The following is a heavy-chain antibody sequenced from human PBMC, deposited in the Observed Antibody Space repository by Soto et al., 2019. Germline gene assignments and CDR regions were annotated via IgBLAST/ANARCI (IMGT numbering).Heavy chain of an antibody. CDR2: IWYDGINK. CDR1: GFTFSNNG. D-gene: IGHD2-15*01. V-gene: IGHV3-33*01. Sequence: QVQLVESGGGVDQPGRSLRLSCAASGFTFSNNGMHWVRQAPGKGLEWVAVIWYDGINKYYADSVKGRFMISRDNSKNTVFLQSNSLRAEDTAVYYCARDRVQMVDGLDVWGQGTTVTVS. CDR3: ARDRVQMVDGLDV. J-gene: IGHJ6*02.